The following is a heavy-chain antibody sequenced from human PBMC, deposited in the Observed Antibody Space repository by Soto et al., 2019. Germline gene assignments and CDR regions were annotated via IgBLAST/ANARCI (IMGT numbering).Heavy chain of an antibody. Sequence: QVQLVQSGAEVKKPGASVKVSCKASGYTFTSYDINWVRQATGQGLEWMGWMNPNSGNTGYAQKFQGRVTMTSNTSISTAYMELSSLRSEDTAVYYCARGPAYSYYYGMDVWGQGTTVTVSS. CDR1: GYTFTSYD. J-gene: IGHJ6*02. CDR2: MNPNSGNT. V-gene: IGHV1-8*01. CDR3: ARGPAYSYYYGMDV.